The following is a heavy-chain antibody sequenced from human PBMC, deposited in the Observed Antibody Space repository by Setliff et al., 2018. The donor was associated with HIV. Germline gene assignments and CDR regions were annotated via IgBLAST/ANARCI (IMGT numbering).Heavy chain of an antibody. CDR3: VRTNYYYYYMDV. Sequence: SETLSLTCTVSGGSININNYYWGWIRHYPGKGLEWIGYIFYKGSTFYNPSLKSRVSISVLRSTDQFFLRLNSVTAADTAVYYCVRTNYYYYYMDVWGKGTTVTVSS. J-gene: IGHJ6*03. V-gene: IGHV4-31*03. CDR1: GGSININNYY. CDR2: IFYKGST.